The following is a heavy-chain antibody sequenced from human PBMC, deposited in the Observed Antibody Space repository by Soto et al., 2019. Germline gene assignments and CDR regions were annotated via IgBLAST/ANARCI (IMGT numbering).Heavy chain of an antibody. CDR3: ARESEAFDY. J-gene: IGHJ4*02. V-gene: IGHV3-30-3*01. CDR1: GFTFSSYA. CDR2: ILYDGSNK. Sequence: HPGGSLRLSCAASGFTFSSYAMHWVRQAPGKGLEWVAVILYDGSNKYYADSVKGRFTISRDNSKNTVYLQMNSLRAEDTALYYCARESEAFDYWGQGTLVTVSS.